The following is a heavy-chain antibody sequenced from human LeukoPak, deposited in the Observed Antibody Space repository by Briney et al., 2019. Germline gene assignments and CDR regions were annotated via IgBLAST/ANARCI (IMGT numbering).Heavy chain of an antibody. CDR3: ARGLATMVRGPRNNWFDP. CDR1: GGSISSGGYY. J-gene: IGHJ5*02. CDR2: IYYSGST. D-gene: IGHD3-10*01. V-gene: IGHV4-31*03. Sequence: SEALSLTCTVSGGSISSGGYYWSRIRQHPGKGLEWIGYIYYSGSTYYNPSLKSRVTISVDTSKNQFSLKLSSVTAADTAVYYCARGLATMVRGPRNNWFDPWGQGTLVTVSS.